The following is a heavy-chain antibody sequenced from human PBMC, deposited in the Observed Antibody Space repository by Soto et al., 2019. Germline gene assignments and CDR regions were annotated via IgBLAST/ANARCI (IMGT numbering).Heavy chain of an antibody. CDR2: IYYTGST. J-gene: IGHJ4*02. CDR1: GGSISSGDYY. V-gene: IGHV4-39*01. Sequence: SETLXLTCTVSGGSISSGDYYWGWIRQPPGKGLEYIGCIYYTGSTFYNPSLKSRVTISVDTSKNQFFLNLHSVTAADTALYYCARHITCGGGSCIFDSWGQGALVTVSS. D-gene: IGHD2-15*01. CDR3: ARHITCGGGSCIFDS.